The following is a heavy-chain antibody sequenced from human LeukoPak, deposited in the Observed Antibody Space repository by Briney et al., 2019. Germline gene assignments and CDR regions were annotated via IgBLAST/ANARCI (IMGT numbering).Heavy chain of an antibody. V-gene: IGHV1-69*13. CDR3: ARDGLDYYDSSGYYYAYFDY. Sequence: GASVKVSCKASGGTFSSYAISWVRQAPGQGLEWMGGIIPIFGTANYAQKFQGRVTITADESTSTAYMELSSLRSEDTAVYYCARDGLDYYDSSGYYYAYFDYWGQGTLVTVSS. D-gene: IGHD3-22*01. CDR2: IIPIFGTA. J-gene: IGHJ4*02. CDR1: GGTFSSYA.